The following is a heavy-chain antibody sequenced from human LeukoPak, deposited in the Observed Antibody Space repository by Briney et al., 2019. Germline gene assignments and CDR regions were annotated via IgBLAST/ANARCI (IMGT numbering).Heavy chain of an antibody. CDR1: GFTFSSYA. D-gene: IGHD3-22*01. CDR3: ANDWYYDSCGYLPFDY. J-gene: IGHJ4*02. Sequence: GGSLRLSCAASGFTFSSYAMSWVRQAPGKGLEWVSAISGSGGSTYHADSVKGRFTISRDNSKNTLYLQMNSLRAEDTAVYYCANDWYYDSCGYLPFDYWGQGTLVTVSS. V-gene: IGHV3-23*01. CDR2: ISGSGGST.